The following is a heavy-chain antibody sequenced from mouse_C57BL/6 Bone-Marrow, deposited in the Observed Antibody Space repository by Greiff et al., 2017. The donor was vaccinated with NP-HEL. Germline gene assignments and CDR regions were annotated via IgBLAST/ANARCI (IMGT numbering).Heavy chain of an antibody. CDR1: GFTFSDYY. V-gene: IGHV5-12*01. J-gene: IGHJ4*01. CDR2: ISNGGGST. D-gene: IGHD2-5*01. Sequence: EVQGVESGGGLVQPGGSLKLSCAASGFTFSDYYMYWVRQTPEKRLEWVAYISNGGGSTYYPDTVKGRFTISRDNAKNTLYLQMSRLKSEDTAMYYCARQRDYYSIYYAMDYWGQGTSVTVSS. CDR3: ARQRDYYSIYYAMDY.